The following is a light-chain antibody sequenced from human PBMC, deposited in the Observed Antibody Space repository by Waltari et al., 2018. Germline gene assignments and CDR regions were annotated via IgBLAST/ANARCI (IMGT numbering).Light chain of an antibody. Sequence: QSALTQPPSASGTPGQTVTICCSGGNSNIGSNVVNWYQQVPGTAPKLLIYSNTYRPSGVPDRFSGSKSGTSASLAISGLQSDDEGDYYCATWDDRLTGVVFGGGTQVTVL. CDR3: ATWDDRLTGVV. J-gene: IGLJ2*01. CDR2: SNT. CDR1: NSNIGSNV. V-gene: IGLV1-44*01.